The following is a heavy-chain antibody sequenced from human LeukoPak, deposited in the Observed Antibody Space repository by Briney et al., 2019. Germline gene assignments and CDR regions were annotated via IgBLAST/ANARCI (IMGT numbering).Heavy chain of an antibody. D-gene: IGHD6-6*01. CDR2: MNPNNGNT. CDR3: ARHSSSSLEY. Sequence: ASVKVSCKASGYTFTSYDINWVRQATGQGLEWMGWMNPNNGNTSYAQKFQGRVTMTRNTSISTAYMELSSLRSEDTAVYYCARHSSSSLEYWGQGTLVTVSS. J-gene: IGHJ4*02. V-gene: IGHV1-8*01. CDR1: GYTFTSYD.